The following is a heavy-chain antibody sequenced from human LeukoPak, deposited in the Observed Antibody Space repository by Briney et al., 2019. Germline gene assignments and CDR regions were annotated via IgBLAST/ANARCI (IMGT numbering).Heavy chain of an antibody. CDR2: ISWKSGII. D-gene: IGHD1-14*01. CDR3: AKDLFPTGSGIIWFDP. V-gene: IGHV3-9*01. Sequence: GVSLRLSCAASGFTFDDYAMHWVRQAPGKGLEGVSGISWKSGIIGYADSVKGRFTISRDNAKNSLYLQMNSLRAEDTALYYCAKDLFPTGSGIIWFDPWGKGTLVTVSS. CDR1: GFTFDDYA. J-gene: IGHJ5*02.